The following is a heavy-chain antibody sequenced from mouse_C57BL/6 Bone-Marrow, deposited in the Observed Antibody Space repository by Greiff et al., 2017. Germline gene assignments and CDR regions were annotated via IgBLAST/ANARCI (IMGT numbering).Heavy chain of an antibody. CDR1: GYTFTSYG. J-gene: IGHJ1*03. CDR3: ARPCDWYFDV. V-gene: IGHV1-81*01. CDR2: IYPRSGNT. Sequence: QVQLKESGAELARPGASVKLSCKASGYTFTSYGISWVKQRTGQGLEWIGEIYPRSGNTYYNEKFKGKATLTADKSSSTAYMELRSLTSEDSAVYFCARPCDWYFDVWGIGTTVTVSS.